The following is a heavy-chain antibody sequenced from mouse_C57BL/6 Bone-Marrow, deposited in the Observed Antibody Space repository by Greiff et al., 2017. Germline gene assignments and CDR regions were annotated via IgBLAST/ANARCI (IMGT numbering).Heavy chain of an antibody. Sequence: VQLQQPGAELVKPGASVKLSCKASGYTFTSYWMHWVKQRPGQGLEWIGMIHPNSGSTNYNEKFKSKATLTVDKSSSTAYMQLSSLTSEDSAVYYCARLYYGSSYAMDYWGQGTSVTVSS. J-gene: IGHJ4*01. D-gene: IGHD1-1*01. CDR3: ARLYYGSSYAMDY. CDR2: IHPNSGST. V-gene: IGHV1-64*01. CDR1: GYTFTSYW.